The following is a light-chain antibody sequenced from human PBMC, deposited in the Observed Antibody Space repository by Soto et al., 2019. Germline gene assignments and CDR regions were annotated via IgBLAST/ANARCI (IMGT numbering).Light chain of an antibody. CDR1: QRVLSSSDNKNY. CDR2: WAS. V-gene: IGKV4-1*01. J-gene: IGKJ5*01. Sequence: DIVMTQSPDSLAVSLGERATINCKSSQRVLSSSDNKNYFAWYQQKPGQPPKLLIYWASTRASGVPDRFGGSGSGTDFTPTISRLRAEDVAVYYCQHYYTTPITFGQGTRLEIK. CDR3: QHYYTTPIT.